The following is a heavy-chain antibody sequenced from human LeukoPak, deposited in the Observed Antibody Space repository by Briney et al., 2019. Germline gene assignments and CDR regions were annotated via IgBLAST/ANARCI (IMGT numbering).Heavy chain of an antibody. CDR1: GFTFSTYW. V-gene: IGHV3-7*01. Sequence: PTGGSLRLSCAATGFTFSTYWMSWVRQAPGKGLEWVANIKQYGSEKYYVDSVRGRYTLSRDNAKNSLFLQMNSLRAEDTAVYYCAREGVIPYYSDNSGHEGNNGLDYWGQGTLVTVSS. CDR2: IKQYGSEK. D-gene: IGHD3-22*01. J-gene: IGHJ4*02. CDR3: AREGVIPYYSDNSGHEGNNGLDY.